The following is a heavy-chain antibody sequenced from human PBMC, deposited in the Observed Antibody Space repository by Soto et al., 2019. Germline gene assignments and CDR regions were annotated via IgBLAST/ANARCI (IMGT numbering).Heavy chain of an antibody. CDR2: IHYRGGATYSP. CDR3: ARVPTYYHDIIGCQPFHP. CDR1: GASIITDGYY. Sequence: QVQLQESGPGLVEPSQTLSLICTVSGASIITDGYYWTWIRQHPGKGLEWLGYIHYRGGATYSPSYNPSLQSRIAISVDISKSLFALKLTSVTAADTAEYYCARVPTYYHDIIGCQPFHPWGQVTMVTVSS. J-gene: IGHJ5*02. V-gene: IGHV4-31*03. D-gene: IGHD3-22*01.